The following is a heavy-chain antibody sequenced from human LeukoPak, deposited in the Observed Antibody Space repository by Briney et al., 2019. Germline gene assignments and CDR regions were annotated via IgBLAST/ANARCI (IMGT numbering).Heavy chain of an antibody. CDR2: IGSVNKP. CDR1: GFTFSAYA. V-gene: IGHV3-23*05. CDR3: AGDLHYYVAMDV. J-gene: IGHJ6*02. D-gene: IGHD3-10*02. Sequence: PGGSLRLSCEASGFTFSAYAMTWVRQAPGQGLEWVSSIGSVNKPHYSESVKGRFAISRDNSKSMLFLQLNSLRDEDTALYYCAGDLHYYVAMDVWGQGTTVTVSS.